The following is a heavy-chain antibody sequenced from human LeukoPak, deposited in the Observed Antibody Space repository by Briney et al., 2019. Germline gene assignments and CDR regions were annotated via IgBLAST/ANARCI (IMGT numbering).Heavy chain of an antibody. D-gene: IGHD6-19*01. CDR2: IYYSGST. CDR3: ARQGTAVAGNFDY. CDR1: GGSISSYY. J-gene: IGHJ4*02. Sequence: NPSETLSLTCTVSGGSISSYYWSWIRQPPGKGLEWIGYIYYSGSTNYNPSLKSRVTISVDTSKNQFSLKLSSVTAAVTAVYYCARQGTAVAGNFDYWGQGTLVTVSS. V-gene: IGHV4-59*08.